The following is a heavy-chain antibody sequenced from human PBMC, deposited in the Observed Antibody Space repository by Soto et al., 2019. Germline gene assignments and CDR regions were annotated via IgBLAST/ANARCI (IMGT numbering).Heavy chain of an antibody. CDR2: IYYSGST. CDR1: GGSISSGGYY. D-gene: IGHD5-18*01. V-gene: IGHV4-31*03. J-gene: IGHJ6*02. Sequence: PSETLSLTCTVSGGSISSGGYYWSWIRQHPGKGLEWIGYIYYSGSTYYNPSLKGRVTISVDTSKNQFSLKLSSVTAADTAVYYCARGGRGYSYGYALYYYYGMDVWGQGTTVTVSS. CDR3: ARGGRGYSYGYALYYYYGMDV.